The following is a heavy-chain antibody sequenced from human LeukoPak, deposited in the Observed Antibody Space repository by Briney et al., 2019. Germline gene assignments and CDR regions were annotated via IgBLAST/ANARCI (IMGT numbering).Heavy chain of an antibody. CDR1: GYSISSGYY. V-gene: IGHV4-38-2*01. D-gene: IGHD3-10*01. CDR3: ARHRGVWYFDL. J-gene: IGHJ2*01. Sequence: TASETLSLNSAVSGYSISSGYYWGWIRQPPGKALQWIGSIYHSGSTYYNPSLKSRVTISVDASKNQFSLKLSSVTAADTAVYYCARHRGVWYFDLWGRGTLVIVSS. CDR2: IYHSGST.